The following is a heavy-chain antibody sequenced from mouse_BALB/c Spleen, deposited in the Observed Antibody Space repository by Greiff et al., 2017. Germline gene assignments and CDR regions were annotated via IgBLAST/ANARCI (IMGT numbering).Heavy chain of an antibody. CDR2: ISSGGSYT. CDR3: AKHKYGSRYTMEY. D-gene: IGHD2-10*02. J-gene: IGHJ4*01. CDR1: GFTFSSYG. V-gene: IGHV5-6*01. Sequence: EVQVVESGGDLVKPGGSLKLSCAASGFTFSSYGMSWVRQTPDKRLEWVATISSGGSYTYYPDSVKGRFTISRDNAKNTLYLQMSSLKSEDTAMYSCAKHKYGSRYTMEYWGQGTPVTGSS.